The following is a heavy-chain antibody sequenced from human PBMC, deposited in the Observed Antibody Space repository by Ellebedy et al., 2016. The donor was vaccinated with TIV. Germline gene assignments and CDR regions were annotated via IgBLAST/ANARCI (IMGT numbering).Heavy chain of an antibody. CDR1: GGSIDSSSNY. CDR2: IYYSGST. J-gene: IGHJ5*02. Sequence: SETLSLTCTVSGGSIDSSSNYWGWIRQPPGKGLEWIGSIYYSGSTYYHPSLKSQVTISVDTSKSQFSLKLSSVTAADTAVYYCARWFGELLYVRWFDPWGQGTLVTVSS. D-gene: IGHD3-10*01. CDR3: ARWFGELLYVRWFDP. V-gene: IGHV4-39*01.